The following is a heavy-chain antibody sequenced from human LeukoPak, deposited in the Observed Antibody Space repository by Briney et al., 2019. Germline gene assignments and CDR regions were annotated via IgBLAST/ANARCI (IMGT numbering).Heavy chain of an antibody. J-gene: IGHJ5*01. V-gene: IGHV3-23*01. D-gene: IGHD3-3*01. CDR3: ARDRSGWYDS. CDR1: GFTFSSYA. Sequence: SGGSLRLSCAASGFTFSSYAMSWVRQAPGKGLEWVSAISGSGGSTYYADSVKGRFTISRDNSKNTLYLQVNSLRAEDTAVYYCARDRSGWYDSWGQGTLVTVS. CDR2: ISGSGGST.